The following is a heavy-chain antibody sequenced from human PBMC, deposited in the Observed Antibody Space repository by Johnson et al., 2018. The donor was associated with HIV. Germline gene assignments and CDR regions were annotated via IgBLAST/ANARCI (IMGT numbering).Heavy chain of an antibody. V-gene: IGHV3-74*03. Sequence: MQLVESGGGLVQPGGSLRLSCAASGFIFRNYWMYWVRQAPGKGLVWVARIYSDGSYSAYADSVKGRFTISRDNAKKTLYLQMNSLRAEDTAVYYCANFRGTTRNPDAFDIWGQGTMVTVSS. CDR2: IYSDGSYS. D-gene: IGHD1-1*01. J-gene: IGHJ3*02. CDR3: ANFRGTTRNPDAFDI. CDR1: GFIFRNYW.